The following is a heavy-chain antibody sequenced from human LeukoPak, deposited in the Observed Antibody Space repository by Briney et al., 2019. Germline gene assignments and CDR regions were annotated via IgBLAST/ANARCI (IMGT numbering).Heavy chain of an antibody. J-gene: IGHJ4*02. CDR2: IKSNTDGGTT. CDR1: GFTFSSYG. Sequence: GGSLRLPCAASGFTFSSYGMNWVRQAPGKGLEWVGRIKSNTDGGTTDYAAPVKGRFTISRDDSKNTLYLQINSLKSDDTAVYYCTSGWYRVDYWGQGTLVTVSS. CDR3: TSGWYRVDY. V-gene: IGHV3-15*01. D-gene: IGHD6-19*01.